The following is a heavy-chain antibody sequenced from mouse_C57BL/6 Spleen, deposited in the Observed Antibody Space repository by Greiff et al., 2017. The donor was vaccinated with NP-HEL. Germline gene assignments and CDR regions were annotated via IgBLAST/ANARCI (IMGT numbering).Heavy chain of an antibody. J-gene: IGHJ2*01. Sequence: VQLQQSGAELVRPGTSVKVSCKASGYAFTNYLIEWVKQRPGQGLEWIGVINPGSGGTNYNEKFKGKATLTADKSSSTAYMQLSSLTSEDSAVYFCARRYSNDYFDYWGQGTTLTVSS. D-gene: IGHD2-5*01. V-gene: IGHV1-54*01. CDR2: INPGSGGT. CDR3: ARRYSNDYFDY. CDR1: GYAFTNYL.